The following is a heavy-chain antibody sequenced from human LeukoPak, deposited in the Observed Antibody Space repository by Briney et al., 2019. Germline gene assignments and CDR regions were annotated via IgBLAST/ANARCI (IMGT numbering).Heavy chain of an antibody. D-gene: IGHD3-10*01. CDR1: GFTFSSYG. Sequence: PGGSLRLSCAASGFTFSSYGMSWVRQAPGKGLEWVANIKQDGSEKYYVDSVKGRFTISRDNAKNSLYLQMNSLRAEDTAVYYCASQSFGELAYWGQGTLVTVSS. CDR2: IKQDGSEK. V-gene: IGHV3-7*01. J-gene: IGHJ4*02. CDR3: ASQSFGELAY.